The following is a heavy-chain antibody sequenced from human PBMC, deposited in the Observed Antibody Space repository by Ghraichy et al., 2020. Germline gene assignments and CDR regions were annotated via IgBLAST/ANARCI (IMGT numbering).Heavy chain of an antibody. CDR2: ISSSSSYI. D-gene: IGHD3-3*01. Sequence: GALRLSCAASGFTFSSYSMNWVRQAPGKGLEWVSSISSSSSYIYYADSVKGRFTISRDNAKNSLYLQMNSLRAEDTAVYYCARDPSIFGVVSSFDYWGQGTLVTVSS. CDR3: ARDPSIFGVVSSFDY. CDR1: GFTFSSYS. V-gene: IGHV3-21*01. J-gene: IGHJ4*02.